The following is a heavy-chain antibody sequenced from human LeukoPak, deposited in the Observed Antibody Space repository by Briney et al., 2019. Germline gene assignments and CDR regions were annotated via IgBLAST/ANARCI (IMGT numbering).Heavy chain of an antibody. CDR1: GFTFTHYA. J-gene: IGHJ4*02. Sequence: GGSLRLSCEASGFTFTHYAMSWVRQTPGKGPQWVAAISGSGSPTYYADSVRGRFIMSRDNSKNTIYLQMNSLRAEDTALYYCARGFTYGNFDSWGQGTLVTVSS. D-gene: IGHD5-18*01. V-gene: IGHV3-23*01. CDR2: ISGSGSPT. CDR3: ARGFTYGNFDS.